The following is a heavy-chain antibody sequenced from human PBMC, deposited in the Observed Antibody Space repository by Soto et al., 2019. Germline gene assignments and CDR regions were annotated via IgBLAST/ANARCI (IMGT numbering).Heavy chain of an antibody. CDR2: IYYTGST. J-gene: IGHJ4*02. CDR3: ARSNWYSEY. CDR1: GGSINNHY. D-gene: IGHD7-27*01. Sequence: QVQLQESGPGLVKPSETLSLTCTVSGGSINNHYWSWIRQPPGKGLEWIGYIYYTGSTNYNPSLKSRVTISVDTSKNQFSLNLTSPTAADTAIYYCARSNWYSEYWGQGTLVTVSS. V-gene: IGHV4-59*11.